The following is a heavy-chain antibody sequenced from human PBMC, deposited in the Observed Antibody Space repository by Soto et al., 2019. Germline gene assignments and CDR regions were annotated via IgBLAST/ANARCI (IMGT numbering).Heavy chain of an antibody. V-gene: IGHV1-2*02. CDR3: ARSTREITTPYYYYGMDV. CDR2: INPNSGGT. CDR1: GYTFTGYY. D-gene: IGHD4-4*01. Sequence: GASVKVSCKASGYTFTGYYMHWVRQAPGQGLEWMGWINPNSGGTNYAQKFQGRVTMTRDTSISTAYMELSRLRSDDTAVYYCARSTREITTPYYYYGMDVWGQGTTVTVSS. J-gene: IGHJ6*02.